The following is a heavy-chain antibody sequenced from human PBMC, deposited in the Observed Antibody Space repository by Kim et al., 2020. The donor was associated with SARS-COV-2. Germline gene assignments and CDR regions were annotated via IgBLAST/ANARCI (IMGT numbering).Heavy chain of an antibody. CDR1: GGSISSSSYY. CDR2: IYYSGST. V-gene: IGHV4-39*07. J-gene: IGHJ4*02. D-gene: IGHD3-3*01. CDR3: ASRVGWVVPAAIYNDFWSGYYYFDY. Sequence: SETLSLTCTVSGGSISSSSYYWGWIRQPPGKGLEWIGSIYYSGSTYYNPSLKSRVTISVDTSKNQFSLKLSSVTAADTAVYYCASRVGWVVPAAIYNDFWSGYYYFDYWGQGTLVTVSS.